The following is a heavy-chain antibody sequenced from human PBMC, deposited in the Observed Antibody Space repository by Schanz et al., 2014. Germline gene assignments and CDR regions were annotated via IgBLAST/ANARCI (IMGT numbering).Heavy chain of an antibody. D-gene: IGHD2-21*01. J-gene: IGHJ3*01. CDR1: GGSISSGVW. CDR3: TRSTLWSYDV. Sequence: QVQLQESGPGLVKPSGTLSLTCVVSGGSISSGVWWTWARQSPGKGLEWIGEIFHSGTTNYHPSLESRVTISVDKSKNQFSLILSSMTAADTAVYYCTRSTLWSYDVWGRGTMVIVSS. V-gene: IGHV4-4*02. CDR2: IFHSGTT.